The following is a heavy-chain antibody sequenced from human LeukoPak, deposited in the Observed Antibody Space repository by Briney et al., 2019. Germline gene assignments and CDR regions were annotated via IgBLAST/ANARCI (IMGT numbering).Heavy chain of an antibody. Sequence: SETLSLTCAVYGGSFSGSNWSWIRRPPGKGLEWIGETYNSGSTIYNPSLKSRVTISVDTSKNLLSLNLNSVTAADTAVYYCVRAYDYWGQGTLVTVSS. J-gene: IGHJ4*02. CDR1: GGSFSGSN. CDR3: VRAYDY. CDR2: TYNSGST. V-gene: IGHV4-34*01.